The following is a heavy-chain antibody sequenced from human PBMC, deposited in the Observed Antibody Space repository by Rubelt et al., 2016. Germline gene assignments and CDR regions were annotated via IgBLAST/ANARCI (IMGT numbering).Heavy chain of an antibody. V-gene: IGHV3-7*01. CDR3: ARRRTGGVYFDS. D-gene: IGHD1-14*01. J-gene: IGHJ4*02. Sequence: VQLVESGGGVVQPGRSLRLSCAGSGFTFSSYTIHWVRQAPGKGLEWVANIKQDGSQNYYVDSVKGRFTISRDNAKNSVYLEMSSPRAEDTAVYYCARRRTGGVYFDSWGQGTLVTVSS. CDR1: GFTFSSYT. CDR2: IKQDGSQN.